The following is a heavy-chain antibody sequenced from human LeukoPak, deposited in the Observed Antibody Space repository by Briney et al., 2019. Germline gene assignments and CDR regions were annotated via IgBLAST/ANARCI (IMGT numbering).Heavy chain of an antibody. CDR2: INHSGST. Sequence: SETLSLTCAVYGGSFSGYYWSWIRQPPGKGLEWIGEINHSGSTNYNPSLKSRVTISVDTSKNQFSLKLSSVTAADTAVYYCARRIVVVPAAKVIWFDPWGQGTLVTVSS. CDR3: ARRIVVVPAAKVIWFDP. CDR1: GGSFSGYY. V-gene: IGHV4-34*01. D-gene: IGHD2-2*01. J-gene: IGHJ5*02.